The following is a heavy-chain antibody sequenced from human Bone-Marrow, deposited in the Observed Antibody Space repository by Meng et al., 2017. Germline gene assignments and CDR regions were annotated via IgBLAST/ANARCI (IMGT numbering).Heavy chain of an antibody. J-gene: IGHJ2*01. V-gene: IGHV3-73*01. CDR3: TRVFRDYYASSAYLFDL. Sequence: GGSLRLSCAASGFTFSDTAMHWVRQPSGKGLEWVGRIRSNANNYATAYATSVKGRFTISRDDSKNTAYLQMNSLKTEDTAVYFCTRVFRDYYASSAYLFDLWGRGTLVTVSS. CDR1: GFTFSDTA. D-gene: IGHD3-22*01. CDR2: IRSNANNYAT.